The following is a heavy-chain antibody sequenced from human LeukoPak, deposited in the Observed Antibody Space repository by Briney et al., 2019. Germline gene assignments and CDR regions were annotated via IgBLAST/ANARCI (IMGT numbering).Heavy chain of an antibody. J-gene: IGHJ4*02. V-gene: IGHV1-18*01. D-gene: IGHD2-2*01. Sequence: GASVKVSCKASGYTFTSYGISWVRQAPGQGLEWMGWISAYNGNTNYAQKLQGRVTMTTDTSTSTAYMELRSLRSDDTAVYYCARDMVYCSSTSCYPFDYWGQGTLVTVSS. CDR3: ARDMVYCSSTSCYPFDY. CDR2: ISAYNGNT. CDR1: GYTFTSYG.